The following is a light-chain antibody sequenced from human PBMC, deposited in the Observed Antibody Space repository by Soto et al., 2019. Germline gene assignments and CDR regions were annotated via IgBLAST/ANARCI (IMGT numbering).Light chain of an antibody. CDR1: QSVSSAF. CDR3: QQYGTSPGYT. J-gene: IGKJ2*01. Sequence: EFVLTQSPDTLSLSPGEGATLSCRASQSVSSAFLTWYQQKPGQAPRLLIYGASNRATGIPDRFSGSGSGTDFTLTISRLEPEDFAVYYCQQYGTSPGYTFGQGTKLEIK. V-gene: IGKV3-20*01. CDR2: GAS.